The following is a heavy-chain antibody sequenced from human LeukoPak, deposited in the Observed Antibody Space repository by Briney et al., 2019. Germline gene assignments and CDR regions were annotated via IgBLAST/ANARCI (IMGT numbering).Heavy chain of an antibody. J-gene: IGHJ2*01. D-gene: IGHD4-17*01. V-gene: IGHV1-69*13. CDR2: IIPLFGPA. CDR3: ASTMTTVTTYEHQFDF. CDR1: GGTFSSYA. Sequence: SVKVSCKASGGTFSSYAISWVRQAPGQGLEWMGGIIPLFGPANYAQKFQGRVTITADESTSTAYMELSSLRSDDTAVYYCASTMTTVTTYEHQFDFWGRGTLVTVSS.